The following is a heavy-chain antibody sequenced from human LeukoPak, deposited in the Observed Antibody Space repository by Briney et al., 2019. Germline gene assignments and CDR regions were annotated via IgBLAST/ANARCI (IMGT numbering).Heavy chain of an antibody. J-gene: IGHJ3*02. Sequence: GGSLRLSCAASGFTFSGYGMNWVRQAPGKGLEWVAITSYDGREKYYADSVKGRFTISRDNSKDTLYLQMNSLRPEDTAIYYCAKSKPPREYCSVTTCYAGFGAFDIWGQGTMVTVSS. CDR1: GFTFSGYG. CDR2: TSYDGREK. CDR3: AKSKPPREYCSVTTCYAGFGAFDI. V-gene: IGHV3-30*18. D-gene: IGHD2-2*01.